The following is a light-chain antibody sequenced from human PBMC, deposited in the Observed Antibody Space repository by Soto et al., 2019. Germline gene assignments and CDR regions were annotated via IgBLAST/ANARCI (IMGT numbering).Light chain of an antibody. V-gene: IGLV1-47*01. CDR2: RSY. J-gene: IGLJ2*01. CDR1: SSNIGANY. Sequence: QSVLTQPPSASGTPGQRVTISCSGSSSNIGANYVYWYQQLPGTAPKLLLYRSYWRPSGVPDRVSGSKSGTSASLAISGLRSEDEADYYCAAWDERLNNVVFGGGTKLTVL. CDR3: AAWDERLNNVV.